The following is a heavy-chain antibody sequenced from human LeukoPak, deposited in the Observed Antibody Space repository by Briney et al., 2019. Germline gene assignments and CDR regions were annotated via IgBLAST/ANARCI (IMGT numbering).Heavy chain of an antibody. D-gene: IGHD1-14*01. CDR2: IGPTGSDR. J-gene: IGHJ4*02. V-gene: IGHV3-21*06. CDR1: GLTFSTSG. CDR3: ATETNGRHYDY. Sequence: GGSLRLSCPASGLTFSTSGFNWVRQAPGKGLEWVASIGPTGSDRYHADSIKGRFTISRDNANNFLYLQMNSLRAEDTAVYYCATETNGRHYDYWGQGTLLTASS.